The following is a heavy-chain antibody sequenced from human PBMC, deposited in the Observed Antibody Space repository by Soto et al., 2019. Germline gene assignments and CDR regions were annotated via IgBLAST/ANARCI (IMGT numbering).Heavy chain of an antibody. CDR2: IKQDGSEK. V-gene: IGHV3-7*05. D-gene: IGHD3-22*01. J-gene: IGHJ4*02. CDR1: GFTFSIYW. Sequence: PGGSLRLSCAASGFTFSIYWMNWVRQAPGKGLEWVANIKQDGSEKYYVDSVKGRFTISRDNAKNSLYLQMNSLRAEDTAVYFCARVDYYYDSSGYYYVFDYRGQGTPVTVSS. CDR3: ARVDYYYDSSGYYYVFDY.